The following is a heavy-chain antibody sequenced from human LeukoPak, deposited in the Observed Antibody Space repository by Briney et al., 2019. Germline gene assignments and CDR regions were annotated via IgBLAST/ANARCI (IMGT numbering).Heavy chain of an antibody. CDR3: ALYYSGRYGYFKH. J-gene: IGHJ1*01. D-gene: IGHD1-26*01. CDR1: GYIFSSYG. Sequence: ASVKVSCKASGYIFSSYGISWVRQAPGQGLEWMGWISAYNGNTNYAQKLQGRVTMTTDTSTSTAYMELWSLRSDDTAVYYCALYYSGRYGYFKHWGQGTLVTVSS. CDR2: ISAYNGNT. V-gene: IGHV1-18*01.